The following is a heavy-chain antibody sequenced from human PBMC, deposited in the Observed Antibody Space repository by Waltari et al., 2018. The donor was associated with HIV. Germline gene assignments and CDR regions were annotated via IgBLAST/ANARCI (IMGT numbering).Heavy chain of an antibody. V-gene: IGHV1-2*06. D-gene: IGHD1-26*01. CDR3: AIRGSSGSYWFDP. Sequence: QVQLVQSGAEVKKRGASVKVSCKASGYTFTAYYMHWVRQAPRQGLEWMGRINPNSGGTNYAQKFQGRVTRTMDTSISTAYMELSRLRSDDTAVYYCAIRGSSGSYWFDPWGQGTLVTVSS. CDR2: INPNSGGT. CDR1: GYTFTAYY. J-gene: IGHJ5*02.